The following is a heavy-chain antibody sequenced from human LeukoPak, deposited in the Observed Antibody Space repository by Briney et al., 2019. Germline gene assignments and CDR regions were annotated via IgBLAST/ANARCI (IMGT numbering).Heavy chain of an antibody. Sequence: GGSLRLSCAASGFTFSSYSMNWVRQAPGKGLEWVSYISSSSSTIYYADSVRGRFTISRDNAKNSLYLQMNSLRAEDTAVYYCARTWAAAGPWDVWGKGTTVTVSS. J-gene: IGHJ6*04. CDR3: ARTWAAAGPWDV. CDR2: ISSSSSTI. CDR1: GFTFSSYS. V-gene: IGHV3-48*01. D-gene: IGHD6-13*01.